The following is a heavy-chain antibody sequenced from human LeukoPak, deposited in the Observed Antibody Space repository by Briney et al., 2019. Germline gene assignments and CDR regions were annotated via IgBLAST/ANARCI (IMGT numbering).Heavy chain of an antibody. CDR3: AREGHTSGYCGTFDV. CDR1: GFTFSSYA. D-gene: IGHD3-22*01. J-gene: IGHJ3*01. Sequence: GGSLRLSCAASGFTFSSYAMSWVRQAPGKGLEWVSAMSFDGFSKYYADSLKGRLSISRDDSKNTVYLQMNSLRPEDTAIYYCAREGHTSGYCGTFDVWGQGTTVAVSS. CDR2: MSFDGFSK. V-gene: IGHV3-30*03.